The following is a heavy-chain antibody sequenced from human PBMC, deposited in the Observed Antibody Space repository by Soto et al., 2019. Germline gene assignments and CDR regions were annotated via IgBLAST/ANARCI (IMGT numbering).Heavy chain of an antibody. J-gene: IGHJ4*02. CDR3: AKFPAHDYSNYGPDY. D-gene: IGHD4-4*01. CDR1: GFTFSSYA. CDR2: ISGSGGST. V-gene: IGHV3-23*01. Sequence: EVQLLESGGGLVQPGGSLSLSCAASGFTFSSYAMSWVRQAPGKGLEWVSAISGSGGSTYYADSVKVRFTISRDNSKNTLYLQMNSLRAADTAVYYCAKFPAHDYSNYGPDYWGQGTLVTVSS.